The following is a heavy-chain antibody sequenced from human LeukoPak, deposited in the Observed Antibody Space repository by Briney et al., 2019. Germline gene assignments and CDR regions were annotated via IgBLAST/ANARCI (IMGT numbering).Heavy chain of an antibody. V-gene: IGHV3-21*01. CDR2: ISSSSTYI. J-gene: IGHJ4*02. Sequence: GGSLRLSCAASGFTFSGYSMNWVRQAPGQGLEWVSSISSSSTYIYYADSVKGRFTISRDNAKNSLYLQMNSLRAEDTAVYHCARGGFAAAGIDYWGQGTLVTVSS. CDR1: GFTFSGYS. CDR3: ARGGFAAAGIDY. D-gene: IGHD6-13*01.